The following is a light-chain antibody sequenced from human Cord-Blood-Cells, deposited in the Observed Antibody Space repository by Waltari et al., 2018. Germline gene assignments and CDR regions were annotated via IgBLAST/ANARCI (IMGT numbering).Light chain of an antibody. J-gene: IGKJ4*01. CDR3: QQYNNWPLT. Sequence: IVVTQSPATLSVSPGERATPSCRARQSVSSNLAWYQQKPGQAPRLLIYGASTRATGIPARFSGSGSGTEFTLTISSLQSEDFAVYYCQQYNNWPLTFGGGTKVEIK. V-gene: IGKV3-15*01. CDR2: GAS. CDR1: QSVSSN.